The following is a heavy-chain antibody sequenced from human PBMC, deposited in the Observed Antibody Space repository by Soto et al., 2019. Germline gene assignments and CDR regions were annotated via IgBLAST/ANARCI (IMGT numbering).Heavy chain of an antibody. CDR3: SRRAPEGFDP. CDR1: GASLSSSPYF. J-gene: IGHJ5*02. Sequence: SETLSLTCTVSGASLSSSPYFWGWIRRPPGKGLEFIGSINYRGDTYYNPSLRSRVTLSVDTSKNQFSLKVTSVTATDRGLYYCSRRAPEGFDPWGQGTLVTVSS. V-gene: IGHV4-39*01. CDR2: INYRGDT.